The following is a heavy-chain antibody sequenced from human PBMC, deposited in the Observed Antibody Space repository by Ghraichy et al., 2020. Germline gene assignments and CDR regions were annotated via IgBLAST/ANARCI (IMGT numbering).Heavy chain of an antibody. D-gene: IGHD3-22*01. CDR3: ARFLHGSSGYYDY. Sequence: SETLSLTCAVSGSSISSGYYWGWIRQPPGKGLEWIGSIYHSGSTDYNPSLKSRVTISVDTSKKQFSLKLSSVTAADTAVYYCARFLHGSSGYYDYWGQGTLVTVS. V-gene: IGHV4-38-2*01. J-gene: IGHJ4*02. CDR2: IYHSGST. CDR1: GSSISSGYY.